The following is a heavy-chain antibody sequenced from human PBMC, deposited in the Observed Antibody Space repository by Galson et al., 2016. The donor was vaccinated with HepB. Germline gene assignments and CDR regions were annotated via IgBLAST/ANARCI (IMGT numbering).Heavy chain of an antibody. V-gene: IGHV1-69*04. CDR2: IIPWLDVP. Sequence: SVKVSCKASGGNFNIYAFSWVRQAPGQGLEWMGRIIPWLDVPNYTQKFLGRVTMTADKSTATTYMELSSLRFEDTALYYCAREGSTCTGGSCDGYFDSWGQGTLVTVSS. CDR1: GGNFNIYA. D-gene: IGHD2-15*01. CDR3: AREGSTCTGGSCDGYFDS. J-gene: IGHJ4*02.